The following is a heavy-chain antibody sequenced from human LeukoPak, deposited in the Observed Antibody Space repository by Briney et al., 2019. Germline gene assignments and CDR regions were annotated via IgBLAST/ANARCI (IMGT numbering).Heavy chain of an antibody. Sequence: GASVKVSCKASGYTFTSYGISWVRQAPGQGLEWMGWISAYNGNTNYAQKLQGRVTMTTDTSTSTAYMELRSLRSDDTAVYYCARDRPYSSSSTVDYWGQGTLVTVSS. CDR2: ISAYNGNT. CDR3: ARDRPYSSSSTVDY. CDR1: GYTFTSYG. V-gene: IGHV1-18*01. D-gene: IGHD6-13*01. J-gene: IGHJ4*02.